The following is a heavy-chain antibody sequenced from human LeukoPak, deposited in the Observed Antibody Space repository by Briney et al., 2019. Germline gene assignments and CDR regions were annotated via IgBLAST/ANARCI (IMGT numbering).Heavy chain of an antibody. CDR2: ISGSGGST. J-gene: IGHJ3*02. V-gene: IGHV3-23*01. CDR1: GFTFSSYA. D-gene: IGHD3-22*01. Sequence: GGSLRLSCAASGFTFSSYAISWVRQAPGKGLEWVSAISGSGGSTYYADSVKGRFTISRDNAKNSLYLQMNSLRAEDTAVYYCARDRDSSGYDAFDIWGQGTMVTVSS. CDR3: ARDRDSSGYDAFDI.